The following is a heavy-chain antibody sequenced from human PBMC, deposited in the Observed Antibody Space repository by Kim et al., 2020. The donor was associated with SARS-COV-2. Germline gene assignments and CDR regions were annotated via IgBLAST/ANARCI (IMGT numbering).Heavy chain of an antibody. J-gene: IGHJ4*02. CDR1: GFTFSSYA. V-gene: IGHV3-23*01. D-gene: IGHD3-22*01. CDR2: ISGSGGST. Sequence: GGSLRLSCAASGFTFSSYAMSWVRQAPGKGLEWVSAISGSGGSTYYADSVKGRFTISRDNSKNTLYLQMNSLRAEDTAVYYCAKSSSGHPDTYYYDSSGYYYFDYWGQGTLVTVSS. CDR3: AKSSSGHPDTYYYDSSGYYYFDY.